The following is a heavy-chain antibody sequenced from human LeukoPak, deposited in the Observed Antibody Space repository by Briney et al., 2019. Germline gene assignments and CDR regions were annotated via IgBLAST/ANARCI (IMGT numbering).Heavy chain of an antibody. CDR2: IYHSGST. Sequence: SETLSLTCAVSGGSISSGGYSWSWIRQPPGKGLEWIGYIYHSGSTYYNPSLKSRVTISVDRSKNQFSLKLSSVTAADTAVYYCARGVYDFWSGYYPTPIDYWGQGTLVTVSS. D-gene: IGHD3-3*01. J-gene: IGHJ4*02. CDR3: ARGVYDFWSGYYPTPIDY. V-gene: IGHV4-30-2*01. CDR1: GGSISSGGYS.